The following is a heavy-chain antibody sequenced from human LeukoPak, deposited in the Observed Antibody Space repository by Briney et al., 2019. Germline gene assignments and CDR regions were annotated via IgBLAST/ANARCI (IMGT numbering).Heavy chain of an antibody. CDR2: IYYSGST. Sequence: SETLSLTCTVSGGSISSSSYYWGWIRQPPGKGLEWIGSIYYSGSTYYNPSLKSRVTISVDTSKNQFSLKLSSVTAADTAVYYCARHGVGIAAADFDYWGQGTLVTVSS. CDR3: ARHGVGIAAADFDY. CDR1: GGSISSSSYY. J-gene: IGHJ4*02. V-gene: IGHV4-39*01. D-gene: IGHD6-13*01.